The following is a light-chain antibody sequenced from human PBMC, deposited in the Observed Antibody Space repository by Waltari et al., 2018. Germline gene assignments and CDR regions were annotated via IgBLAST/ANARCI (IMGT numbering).Light chain of an antibody. CDR1: QSVLYSSNNNNY. Sequence: DIVMTQSPDSLAWSLGERAPVHCRSSQSVLYSSNNNNYLTWYQQKPGQPPKLLISWASTRESGVPDRFSGSGSGTDFTLTISSLQAEDVAVYYCQQYFSAPYTFGQGTKLEIK. J-gene: IGKJ2*01. CDR3: QQYFSAPYT. V-gene: IGKV4-1*01. CDR2: WAS.